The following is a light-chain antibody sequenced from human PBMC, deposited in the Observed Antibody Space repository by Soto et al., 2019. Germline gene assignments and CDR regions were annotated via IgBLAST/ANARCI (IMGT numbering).Light chain of an antibody. J-gene: IGKJ1*01. Sequence: DIVLTQSPGTLSLSPGERATLYFSASQTVSSSSLAWYQQKPGQAPRLLIFGASTRAAGFPDRFSGSGSGTDFTLTISRLEPEDFAVYYCQQYGSSPRTFGRGTKVDI. CDR3: QQYGSSPRT. CDR1: QTVSSSS. V-gene: IGKV3-20*01. CDR2: GAS.